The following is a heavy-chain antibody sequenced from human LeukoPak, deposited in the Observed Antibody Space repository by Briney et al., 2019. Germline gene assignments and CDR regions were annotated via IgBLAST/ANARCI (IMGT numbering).Heavy chain of an antibody. Sequence: PGGSLRLSCAASGFTFSSYSMNWVCQAPGKGLEWVSSISSSSSYIYYADSVKGRFTISRDNAKNSLYLQMNSLRAEDTAVYYCARQSGYPIPYFDYWGQGTLVTVSS. CDR2: ISSSSSYI. D-gene: IGHD5-12*01. V-gene: IGHV3-21*01. CDR3: ARQSGYPIPYFDY. CDR1: GFTFSSYS. J-gene: IGHJ4*02.